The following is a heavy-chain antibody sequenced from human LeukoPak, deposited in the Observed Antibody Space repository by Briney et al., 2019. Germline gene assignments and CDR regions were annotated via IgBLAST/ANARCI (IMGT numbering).Heavy chain of an antibody. Sequence: GGSLSLSCAASGFSFSRAWMSWVRQAPGKGLEWVSGISGSGGSTYYADSVKGRFTISRDNSKNTLYLQINSLRVEDTAVYYCAKDLEGDYWGQGTLVTVSS. CDR1: GFSFSRAW. CDR3: AKDLEGDY. CDR2: ISGSGGST. V-gene: IGHV3-23*01. D-gene: IGHD5-24*01. J-gene: IGHJ4*02.